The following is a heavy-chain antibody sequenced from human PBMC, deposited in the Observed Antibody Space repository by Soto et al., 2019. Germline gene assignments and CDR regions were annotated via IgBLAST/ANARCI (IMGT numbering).Heavy chain of an antibody. CDR1: GYTFTSYD. D-gene: IGHD3-10*01. CDR3: ARGRGMVRGVRIDY. Sequence: QVQLVQSGAEVKKPGASVKVSCKASGYTFTSYDINWVRQATGQGLEWMGWMNPNSGNTGYAQKFQGGVTMTRNTSISTAYMELSSLRAEDTAVYYCARGRGMVRGVRIDYWGQGTLVTVSS. CDR2: MNPNSGNT. V-gene: IGHV1-8*01. J-gene: IGHJ4*02.